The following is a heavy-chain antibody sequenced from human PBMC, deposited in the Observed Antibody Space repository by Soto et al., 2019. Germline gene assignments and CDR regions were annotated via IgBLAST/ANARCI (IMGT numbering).Heavy chain of an antibody. CDR3: ARMNYYDTSGYPFDY. CDR2: IYFRGTT. CDR1: GGSISSYY. D-gene: IGHD3-22*01. J-gene: IGHJ4*02. V-gene: IGHV4-59*01. Sequence: SETLSLTCTVTGGSISSYYWSWIRQPPGKGLEWIGYIYFRGTTNYNPSLKSRVTMSADTSKNQFSLKLNSVTAADTAVYYCARMNYYDTSGYPFDYWGQGMMVTVSS.